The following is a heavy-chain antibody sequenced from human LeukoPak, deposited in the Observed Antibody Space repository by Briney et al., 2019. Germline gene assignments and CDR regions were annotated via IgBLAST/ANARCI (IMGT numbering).Heavy chain of an antibody. CDR1: GGSISSGSYY. D-gene: IGHD3-22*01. Sequence: PSETLSLTCTVSGGSISSGSYYWSWIRQPAGKGLEWIGRIYTSGSTNYNPSLKSRVTISVDTSKNQFSLKLSSVTAADTAVYYCARFSDYYDSSGYYSFSDWGQGTLVTVSS. CDR2: IYTSGST. J-gene: IGHJ4*02. V-gene: IGHV4-61*02. CDR3: ARFSDYYDSSGYYSFSD.